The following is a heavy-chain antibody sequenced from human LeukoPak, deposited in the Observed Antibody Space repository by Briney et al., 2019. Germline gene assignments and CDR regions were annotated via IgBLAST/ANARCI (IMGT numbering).Heavy chain of an antibody. CDR3: ASIVVVPAAIPGIYYYYGMDV. Sequence: SVKVSCKASGGTFSSYAISWVRQAPGQGLEWMGRSIPILGIANYAQKFQGRVTITADKSTSTAYMELSSLRSEDTAVYYCASIVVVPAAIPGIYYYYGMDVWGQGTTVTVSS. J-gene: IGHJ6*02. CDR2: SIPILGIA. D-gene: IGHD2-2*02. V-gene: IGHV1-69*04. CDR1: GGTFSSYA.